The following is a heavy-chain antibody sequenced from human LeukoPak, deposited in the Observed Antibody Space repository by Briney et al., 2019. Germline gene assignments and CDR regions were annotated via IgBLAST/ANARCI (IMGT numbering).Heavy chain of an antibody. CDR2: IYPGDSDT. CDR3: AGLWFGEFPLGGRFDP. Sequence: GESLKISCKGSGYSFTSYWIGWVRQMPGKGLEWMGIIYPGDSDTRYSPSFQGQVTISADKSISTAYLQWSSLKASDTAMYYCAGLWFGEFPLGGRFDPWGQGTLVTVSS. J-gene: IGHJ5*02. D-gene: IGHD3-10*01. CDR1: GYSFTSYW. V-gene: IGHV5-51*01.